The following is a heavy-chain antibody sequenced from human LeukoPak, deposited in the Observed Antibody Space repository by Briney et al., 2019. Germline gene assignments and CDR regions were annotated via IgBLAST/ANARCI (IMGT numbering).Heavy chain of an antibody. Sequence: ASVKVSCKASGYTFTGYYMHWVRQAPGQGLEWMGWINPNSGGTNYAQKFQGRVTMTRDTSISTAYMELSRLRSDDTAVYYCARGGRDFWSGYSEPSDYWGQGTLVTVSS. CDR3: ARGGRDFWSGYSEPSDY. V-gene: IGHV1-2*02. CDR2: INPNSGGT. CDR1: GYTFTGYY. J-gene: IGHJ4*02. D-gene: IGHD3-3*01.